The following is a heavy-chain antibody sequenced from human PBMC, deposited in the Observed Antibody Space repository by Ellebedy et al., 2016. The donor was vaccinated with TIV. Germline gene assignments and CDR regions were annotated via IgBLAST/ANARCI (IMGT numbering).Heavy chain of an antibody. Sequence: GSLRLSCTVSGGSFSSGGYYWSWIRQPPGKGLEWIGEINHSGSTNYNPSLKSRVTISVDTSKNQFSLKLSSVTAADTAVYYCARAGVSVREFMDVWGKGTTVTVSS. CDR2: INHSGST. CDR3: ARAGVSVREFMDV. D-gene: IGHD3-10*01. V-gene: IGHV4-39*07. CDR1: GGSFSSGGYY. J-gene: IGHJ6*03.